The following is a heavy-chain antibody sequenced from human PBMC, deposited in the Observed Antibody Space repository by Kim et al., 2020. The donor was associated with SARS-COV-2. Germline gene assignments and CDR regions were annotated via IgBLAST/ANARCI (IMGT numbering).Heavy chain of an antibody. CDR2: IYYSGST. D-gene: IGHD3-10*01. Sequence: SETLSLTCTVSGGSISSYYWSWIRQPPGKGLEWIGYIYYSGSTNYNPSLKSRVTISVDTSKNQFSLKLSSVTAADTAVYYCARIYGSGSYYNVDYWGQGTLVTVSS. CDR3: ARIYGSGSYYNVDY. J-gene: IGHJ4*02. CDR1: GGSISSYY. V-gene: IGHV4-59*01.